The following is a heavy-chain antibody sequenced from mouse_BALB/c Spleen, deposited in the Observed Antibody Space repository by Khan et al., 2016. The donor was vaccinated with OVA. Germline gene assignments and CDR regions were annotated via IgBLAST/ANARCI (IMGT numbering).Heavy chain of an antibody. Sequence: QVQLQQSGAELAKPGASVKMSCKASGYTFTSYWMHWVKQRPGQGLEWIGYINPSTGYTEYNQKFKDKATLTADKSSSTAYMQLSSLTSEDSAVYYCARPETGTFAYWGQGTLVTVSA. CDR1: GYTFTSYW. V-gene: IGHV1-7*01. D-gene: IGHD4-1*01. CDR2: INPSTGYT. J-gene: IGHJ3*01. CDR3: ARPETGTFAY.